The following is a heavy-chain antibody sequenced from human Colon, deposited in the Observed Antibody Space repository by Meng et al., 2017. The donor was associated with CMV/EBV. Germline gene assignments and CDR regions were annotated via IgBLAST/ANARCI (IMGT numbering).Heavy chain of an antibody. CDR2: ISGSGGST. V-gene: IGHV3-23*01. D-gene: IGHD3-10*01. Sequence: GESLKISCAASGFTFSSYAMSWVRQAPGKVLEWVSGISGSGGSTYYADSVKGRFTISRDNSKNTLYLQMNSLRAEDTAVYYCAKAKSNTGGYYFDYWGQGTLVTVSS. J-gene: IGHJ4*02. CDR1: GFTFSSYA. CDR3: AKAKSNTGGYYFDY.